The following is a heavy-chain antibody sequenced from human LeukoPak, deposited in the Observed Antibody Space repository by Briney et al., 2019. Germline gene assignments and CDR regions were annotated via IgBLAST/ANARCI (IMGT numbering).Heavy chain of an antibody. CDR3: ARVVPAAIRDYYYYYMDV. V-gene: IGHV1-24*01. Sequence: ASVKVSCKVSGYTLTELSMHWVRQAPGKGLEWMGGFDPEDGETIYAQKFQGRVTMTEDTSTDTAYMELSSLRSEDTAVYYCARVVPAAIRDYYYYYMDVWGKGTTVTVSS. D-gene: IGHD2-2*02. J-gene: IGHJ6*03. CDR2: FDPEDGET. CDR1: GYTLTELS.